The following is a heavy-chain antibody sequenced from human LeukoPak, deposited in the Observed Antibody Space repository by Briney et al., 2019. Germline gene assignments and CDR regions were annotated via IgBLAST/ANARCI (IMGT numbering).Heavy chain of an antibody. CDR1: GGSFSGYY. CDR2: INHSGST. J-gene: IGHJ4*02. Sequence: SETLSLTCAVYGGSFSGYYWSWIRQPPGKGLEWIGEINHSGSTNYNPSLKSRVTISVDTSKNQFSLKLSSVTAADTAVYYCARYLTYGGNSPYYFDYWGQGTLVTVSS. CDR3: ARYLTYGGNSPYYFDY. D-gene: IGHD4-23*01. V-gene: IGHV4-34*01.